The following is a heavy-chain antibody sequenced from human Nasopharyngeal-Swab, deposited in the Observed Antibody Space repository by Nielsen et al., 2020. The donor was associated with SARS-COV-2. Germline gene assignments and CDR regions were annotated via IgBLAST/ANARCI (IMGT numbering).Heavy chain of an antibody. CDR1: GFTVSSNY. D-gene: IGHD3-16*01. V-gene: IGHV3-66*04. CDR3: ARHGVVFNTRDDY. CDR2: IYSGGST. J-gene: IGHJ4*02. Sequence: GESLKISCAASGFTVSSNYMSWVRQAPGKGLEWVSVIYSGGSTYYEADGKGRFTISRENSKNTLYHQMNSLRAEDTAGNYCARHGVVFNTRDDYWGQGTLVTVSS.